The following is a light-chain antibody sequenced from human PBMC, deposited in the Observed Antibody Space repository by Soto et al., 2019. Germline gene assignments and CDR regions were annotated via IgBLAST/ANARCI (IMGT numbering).Light chain of an antibody. J-gene: IGKJ4*01. CDR3: QQSYSTPRT. CDR2: AAS. V-gene: IGKV1-39*01. CDR1: QSISNS. Sequence: DIQMTQSPSSLSASVGDRVTITCRASQSISNSLNWYQQKPGKAPKLLIYAASSLQSGVASRFSGSGSGTDFTLTISSLQPEDFATYYCQQSYSTPRTFGGGTKVEIK.